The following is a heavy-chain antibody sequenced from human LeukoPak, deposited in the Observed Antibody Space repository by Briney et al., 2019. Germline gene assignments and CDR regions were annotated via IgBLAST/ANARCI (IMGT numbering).Heavy chain of an antibody. D-gene: IGHD6-6*01. CDR1: GYTFTGYY. V-gene: IGHV1-2*02. Sequence: GASVKVSCKASGYTFTGYYMRWVRQAPGQGLEWMGWINPNSGGTNYAQKFQGRVTMTRDTSISTAYMELRSLRSDDTAVYYCARVEEYSTSREHDAFDIWGQGTMVTVSS. CDR3: ARVEEYSTSREHDAFDI. J-gene: IGHJ3*02. CDR2: INPNSGGT.